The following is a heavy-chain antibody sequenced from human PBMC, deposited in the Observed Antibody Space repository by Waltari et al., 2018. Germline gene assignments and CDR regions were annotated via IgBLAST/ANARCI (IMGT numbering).Heavy chain of an antibody. J-gene: IGHJ5*02. CDR3: ARALGGSGTPTRFDP. Sequence: QVQLQESGPGLVRPSETLSPTCTVSGYSISSGYSWGWIRQPPGKGLEWIGNINHRGNTYYNPSLESRVTISADTSKNQFSLKLRSVTAADTAVYYCARALGGSGTPTRFDPWGQGTLVTVSS. CDR2: INHRGNT. V-gene: IGHV4-38-2*02. D-gene: IGHD3-10*01. CDR1: GYSISSGYS.